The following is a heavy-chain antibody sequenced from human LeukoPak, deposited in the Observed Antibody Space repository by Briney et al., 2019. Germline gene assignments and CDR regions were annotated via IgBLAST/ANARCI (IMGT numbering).Heavy chain of an antibody. V-gene: IGHV5-51*01. Sequence: GESLKISCKGSGYSFTNYWIDWVRHMPGKGLEWMGIIYPGDSETRYSPSFQGQVSISVDKSISTAYLQWSSLKASDTAIYYCARGYDIDVWGQGTLVTVSA. CDR1: GYSFTNYW. CDR2: IYPGDSET. J-gene: IGHJ4*02. CDR3: ARGYDIDV. D-gene: IGHD5-12*01.